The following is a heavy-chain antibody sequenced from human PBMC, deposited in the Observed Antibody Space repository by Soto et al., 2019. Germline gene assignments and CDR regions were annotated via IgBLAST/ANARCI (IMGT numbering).Heavy chain of an antibody. Sequence: ASVKVSCKVSGYSLTELSMHWVRQAPGKGLEWMGGFDPKDGETVYAQKFQGRVTMTEDTSTDTAHMELSSLRSEDTAVFYCATEPRDDYYYRSGGEYWGQGTQVTVSS. CDR2: FDPKDGET. J-gene: IGHJ4*02. CDR3: ATEPRDDYYYRSGGEY. V-gene: IGHV1-24*01. D-gene: IGHD3-22*01. CDR1: GYSLTELS.